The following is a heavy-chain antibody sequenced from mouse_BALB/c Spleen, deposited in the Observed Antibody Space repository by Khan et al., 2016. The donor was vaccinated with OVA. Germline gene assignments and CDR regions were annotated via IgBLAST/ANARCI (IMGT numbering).Heavy chain of an antibody. Sequence: VQLQESGAEQAKPGASVKMSCKTSGYTFSSYWMHWVKQRPGQGLEWIGYINPTSGYTEYNEKFKDKATLSADKSSSTAYMQLTSLTSEDSAVYYCARDRIDYWGQGTTLPVSS. CDR1: GYTFSSYW. CDR3: ARDRIDY. V-gene: IGHV1-7*01. CDR2: INPTSGYT. J-gene: IGHJ2*01.